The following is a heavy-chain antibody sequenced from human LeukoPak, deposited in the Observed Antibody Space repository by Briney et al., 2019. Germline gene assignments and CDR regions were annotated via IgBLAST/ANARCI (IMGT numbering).Heavy chain of an antibody. J-gene: IGHJ4*02. CDR2: INPNSGGL. V-gene: IGHV1-2*02. Sequence: ASVKVSCKASGYTFTGYYVHWVRQAPGQGLEWMGWINPNSGGLNYAQKFQGRVTMTRDTSLSTAYMELSRLTSDDTAEYYCARGTASKPVLDYWGQGTLVTVFS. CDR1: GYTFTGYY. CDR3: ARGTASKPVLDY. D-gene: IGHD1-14*01.